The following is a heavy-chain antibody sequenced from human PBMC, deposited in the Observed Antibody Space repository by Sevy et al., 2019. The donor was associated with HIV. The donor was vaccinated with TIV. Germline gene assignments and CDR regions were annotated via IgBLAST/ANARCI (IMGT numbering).Heavy chain of an antibody. V-gene: IGHV3-72*01. D-gene: IGHD2-2*01. Sequence: GGSLRLSCAASGFTFSDHYMDWVRQAPGKGLEWVGRTRNKANSYTTEYAASVKGRFTISRDDSTNSLYLQMNSLKTEDTAVYYCARSFCSSTSCSHDGLDVWGQGTTVTVSS. J-gene: IGHJ6*02. CDR3: ARSFCSSTSCSHDGLDV. CDR2: TRNKANSYTT. CDR1: GFTFSDHY.